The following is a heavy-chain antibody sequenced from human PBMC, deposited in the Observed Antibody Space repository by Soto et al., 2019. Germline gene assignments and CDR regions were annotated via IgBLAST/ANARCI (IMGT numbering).Heavy chain of an antibody. J-gene: IGHJ3*02. CDR3: ARGFTGGATKGAFDI. V-gene: IGHV3-33*01. Sequence: QVQLVESGGGVVQPGRSLRLSCAASGFTFSSYGMHWVRQAPGKGLEWVAVIWYDGSNKYYADSVKGRFTISRDNSKNPLYLKMNSLRAEDTAVYYCARGFTGGATKGAFDIGGQGKMVTVSS. CDR1: GFTFSSYG. D-gene: IGHD1-26*01. CDR2: IWYDGSNK.